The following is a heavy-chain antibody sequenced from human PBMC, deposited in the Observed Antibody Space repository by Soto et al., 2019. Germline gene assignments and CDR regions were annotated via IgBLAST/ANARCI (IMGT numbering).Heavy chain of an antibody. CDR3: ATEVDLVWIIANDF. CDR1: GYSFTNSG. D-gene: IGHD2-8*01. J-gene: IGHJ4*02. Sequence: RASVKVSCKASGYSFTNSGITWVRQPPGQGLEWMAWISVYYGATNYARKFPGRVTMTTSRSMATASMEPRSLRSDDTAVYYCATEVDLVWIIANDFWGRGTLVTVSS. CDR2: ISVYYGAT. V-gene: IGHV1-18*04.